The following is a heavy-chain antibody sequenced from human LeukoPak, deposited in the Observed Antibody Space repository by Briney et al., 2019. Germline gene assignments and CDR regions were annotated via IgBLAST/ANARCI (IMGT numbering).Heavy chain of an antibody. J-gene: IGHJ4*02. D-gene: IGHD3-22*01. CDR1: GFTFSSYA. V-gene: IGHV3-23*01. CDR2: ISGSGGST. Sequence: GGSLRLSCAASGFTFSSYAMSWVRQAPGKGLEWVSAISGSGGSTYYADSVKGRFTISRDNSKNTLYLQMNSLRAEDTAVYYCAKDPSLFIGYYYDSSGYFAYWGQGTLVTVSS. CDR3: AKDPSLFIGYYYDSSGYFAY.